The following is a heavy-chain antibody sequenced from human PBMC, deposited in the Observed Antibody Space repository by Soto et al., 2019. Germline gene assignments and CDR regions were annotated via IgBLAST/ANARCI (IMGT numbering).Heavy chain of an antibody. CDR1: GFIFGSFW. J-gene: IGHJ6*02. CDR2: IKQDGSEK. Sequence: GGSLRLSCAASGFIFGSFWMSWVRQAPGKGLEWVANIKQDGSEKYYVDSVKGRFTISRDNAKNSLYLQMNSLRAEDTAVYYCARGWGYSHGEYGMDVWGQGTTVTVSS. D-gene: IGHD5-18*01. V-gene: IGHV3-7*05. CDR3: ARGWGYSHGEYGMDV.